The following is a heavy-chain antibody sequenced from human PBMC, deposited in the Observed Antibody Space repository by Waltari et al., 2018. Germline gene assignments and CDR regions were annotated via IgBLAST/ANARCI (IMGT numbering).Heavy chain of an antibody. V-gene: IGHV4-39*01. CDR2: IYSSGST. Sequence: QLQLPESGPGLVKPSATLSLTCTVSGGSLSSSGYYWGGIRQSPGTGLEWIGSIYSSGSTYYNPTLKSRVTISGDTSKNQFSLKLSSVTAADTAVYYCARHWKKSGYRFDPWGQGTLVTVSS. CDR1: GGSLSSSGYY. J-gene: IGHJ5*02. CDR3: ARHWKKSGYRFDP. D-gene: IGHD5-12*01.